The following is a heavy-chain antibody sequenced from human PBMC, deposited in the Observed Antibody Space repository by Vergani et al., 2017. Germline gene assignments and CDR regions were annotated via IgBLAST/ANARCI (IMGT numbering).Heavy chain of an antibody. J-gene: IGHJ5*02. CDR1: GYTFTSYD. V-gene: IGHV1-8*01. Sequence: QVQLVQSGAEVKKPGASVKVSCKASGYTFTSYDINWVRQATGQGLEWMGWMNPNSGNTGYAQKFQGRVTISVDTSKNQFSLKLSSVTAADTAVYYCARDENWFDPWGQGTLVTVSS. CDR3: ARDENWFDP. CDR2: MNPNSGNT.